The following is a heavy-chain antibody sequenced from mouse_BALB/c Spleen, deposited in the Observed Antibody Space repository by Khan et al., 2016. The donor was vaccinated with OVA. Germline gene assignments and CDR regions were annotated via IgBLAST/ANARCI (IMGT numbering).Heavy chain of an antibody. CDR2: IYPGSDNT. J-gene: IGHJ3*01. Sequence: QVQLKESGAELARPGASVKLSCKASGYIFTDYNINWMRQRTGQGLEWIGEIYPGSDNTYYNERFKGTATLTVDKSSSTAYMHLSSLTSEDSAVYFCTREWAAWFPYWGQGTLVTVSA. CDR3: TREWAAWFPY. V-gene: IGHV1-77*01. CDR1: GYIFTDYN.